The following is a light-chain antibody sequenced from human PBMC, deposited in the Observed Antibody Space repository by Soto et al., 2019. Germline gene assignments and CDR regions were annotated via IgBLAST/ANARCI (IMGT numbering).Light chain of an antibody. V-gene: IGLV2-14*01. J-gene: IGLJ2*01. CDR3: SSYTSSSTLVV. Sequence: QSALTQPASVSGSPGQSITISCTGTSSDVGGYNYVSWYQQHPGKAPKLMIYDVSNRPSGVSNRFPGSKSGNTASLTISGLQAEDEADYYCSSYTSSSTLVVFGGGTKRTV. CDR1: SSDVGGYNY. CDR2: DVS.